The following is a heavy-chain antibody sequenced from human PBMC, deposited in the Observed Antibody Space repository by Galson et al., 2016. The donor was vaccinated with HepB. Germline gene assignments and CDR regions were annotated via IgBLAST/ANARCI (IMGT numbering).Heavy chain of an antibody. CDR3: ARDDSGGWYGFHYGMDV. CDR1: GASISGYY. V-gene: IGHV4-59*01. Sequence: ETLSLPCTLSGASISGYYLSWIRQPPGKGLEWIGYIYYSGRHNYNPSLKSRVTISVDTSKNQFSLKLSSVTAADTAVYYWARDDSGGWYGFHYGMDVWGQGTTVTVSS. CDR2: IYYSGRH. D-gene: IGHD6-19*01. J-gene: IGHJ6*02.